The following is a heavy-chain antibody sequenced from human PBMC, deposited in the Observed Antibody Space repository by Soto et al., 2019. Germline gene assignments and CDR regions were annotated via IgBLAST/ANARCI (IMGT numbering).Heavy chain of an antibody. V-gene: IGHV3-11*01. J-gene: IGHJ4*02. CDR2: ISSSGSTI. CDR1: GFTFSDYY. CDR3: ARDRCSGGSCYYRNLDY. D-gene: IGHD2-15*01. Sequence: GSLRLSCAASGFTFSDYYMSWIRQAPGKGLEWVSYISSSGSTIYYADSVKGRFTISRDNAKNSLYLQMNSLRAEDTAVYYCARDRCSGGSCYYRNLDYWGQGTLVTDSS.